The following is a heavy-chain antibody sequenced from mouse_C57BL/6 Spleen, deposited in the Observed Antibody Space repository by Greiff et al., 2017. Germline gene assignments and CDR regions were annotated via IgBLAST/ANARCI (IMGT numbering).Heavy chain of an antibody. Sequence: EVQLVESGGGLVKPGGSLKLSCAASGFTFSDYGMHWVRQAPGKGLEWVAYISSGSSTIYYADTVKGRFTISRDNANNTLFLQMTSLRSEDTAMYYWGRPINTVVAWAMDYWGQGTSVTVSS. J-gene: IGHJ4*01. V-gene: IGHV5-17*01. CDR2: ISSGSSTI. CDR3: GRPINTVVAWAMDY. CDR1: GFTFSDYG. D-gene: IGHD1-1*01.